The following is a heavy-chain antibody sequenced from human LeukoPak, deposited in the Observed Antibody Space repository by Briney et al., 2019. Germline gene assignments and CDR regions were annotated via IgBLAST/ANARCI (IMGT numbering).Heavy chain of an antibody. Sequence: GASVKVSCKASGYTFTSYGISWLRQTPGQGLEWMGWISAYNGNTNYAQKLQGRVTMTTDTSTSTAYMELRSLRSDDTAVYYCARDRRTSAVAGTDYWGQGTLVTVSS. V-gene: IGHV1-18*01. D-gene: IGHD6-19*01. CDR3: ARDRRTSAVAGTDY. J-gene: IGHJ4*02. CDR2: ISAYNGNT. CDR1: GYTFTSYG.